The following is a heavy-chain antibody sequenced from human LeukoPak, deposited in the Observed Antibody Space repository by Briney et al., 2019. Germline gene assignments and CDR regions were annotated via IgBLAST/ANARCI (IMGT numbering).Heavy chain of an antibody. J-gene: IGHJ5*02. D-gene: IGHD4-23*01. V-gene: IGHV3-11*01. CDR1: GFTFSDYY. CDR2: ISSSGSTI. Sequence: PGGSLRLSCAASGFTFSDYYMSWIRQAPGKGLEWVSYISSSGSTIYYADSVKGRFTISRDNAKNSLYLQMNSLRAEDTAVYYCARDHAAGWELPLNWFDPWGQGTLVTVSS. CDR3: ARDHAAGWELPLNWFDP.